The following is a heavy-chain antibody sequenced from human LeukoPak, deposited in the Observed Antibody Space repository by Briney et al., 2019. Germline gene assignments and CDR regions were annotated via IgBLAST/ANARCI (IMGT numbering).Heavy chain of an antibody. Sequence: SQTLSLTCTVSGGSISSGDYYWSWIRQPPGKGLEWIGYIYYSGSTYYNPSLKSRVTISVDTSKNQFSLKLSSVTAADTAVYYCAREGCTNGVCSPWDRYYSYMDVWGKGTTVTVSS. J-gene: IGHJ6*03. D-gene: IGHD2-8*01. CDR3: AREGCTNGVCSPWDRYYSYMDV. CDR2: IYYSGST. V-gene: IGHV4-30-4*08. CDR1: GGSISSGDYY.